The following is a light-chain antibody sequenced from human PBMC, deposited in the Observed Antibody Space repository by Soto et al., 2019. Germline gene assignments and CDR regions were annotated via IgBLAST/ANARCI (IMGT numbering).Light chain of an antibody. CDR2: GAS. CDR1: QSINSE. V-gene: IGKV3-15*01. Sequence: EIVMTQSPATLSLSPGERAALSCRASQSINSELAWYQQKPGQPPRLLLCGASTRATGVPARSPGSESGSEFPLTISGLQSEDFAVYYCQHGHNWPLTFRQGTRLEI. CDR3: QHGHNWPLT. J-gene: IGKJ2*01.